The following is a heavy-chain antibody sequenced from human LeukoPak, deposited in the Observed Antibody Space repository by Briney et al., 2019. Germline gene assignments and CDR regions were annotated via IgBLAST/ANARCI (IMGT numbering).Heavy chain of an antibody. J-gene: IGHJ4*02. Sequence: KASETLSLTCAVYGGSFSGYYWSWIRQPPGKGLEWIGEINHSGSTNYNPSLKSRVTISVDTSKNEFSLKLSSVTAADTAVYYCARWSDCGGDCHILDYWGQGILVTVSS. CDR2: INHSGST. CDR1: GGSFSGYY. D-gene: IGHD2-21*02. CDR3: ARWSDCGGDCHILDY. V-gene: IGHV4-34*01.